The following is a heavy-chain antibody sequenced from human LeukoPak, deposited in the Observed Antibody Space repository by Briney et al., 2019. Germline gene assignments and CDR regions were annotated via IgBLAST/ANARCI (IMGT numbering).Heavy chain of an antibody. CDR2: INPAGGAA. V-gene: IGHV1-46*01. D-gene: IGHD3-10*01. Sequence: ASVKVSCKASGYPFLRFCTHWVRQAPGQGLEWMGKINPAGGAASYAQRFQGRVTVTGDTSASTVYMELSSLRSEDTAVYYCARDTRELLGGYYFDYWGQGALVTVSS. CDR3: ARDTRELLGGYYFDY. J-gene: IGHJ4*02. CDR1: GYPFLRFC.